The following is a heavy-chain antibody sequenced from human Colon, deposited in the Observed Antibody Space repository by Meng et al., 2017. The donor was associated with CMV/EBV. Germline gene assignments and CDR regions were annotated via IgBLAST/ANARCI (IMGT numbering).Heavy chain of an antibody. J-gene: IGHJ4*02. Sequence: GGSLRLSCVASGFTFSDYALAWVRQAPGKGLEWVSGISGSGGSSFFADGLKGRFTISRDNSRNKIYLQMNNLKADDTALYFCAKGVVRVTSASGNYYDSWGQGTLVTVSS. CDR2: ISGSGGSS. CDR1: GFTFSDYA. D-gene: IGHD2-21*02. CDR3: AKGVVRVTSASGNYYDS. V-gene: IGHV3-23*01.